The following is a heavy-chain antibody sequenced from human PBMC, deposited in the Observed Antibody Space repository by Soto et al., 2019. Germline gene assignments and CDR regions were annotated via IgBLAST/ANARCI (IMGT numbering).Heavy chain of an antibody. CDR3: TRRVKLAIDS. CDR1: GLSFRNCE. CDR2: ISSSGSTM. D-gene: IGHD6-13*01. J-gene: IGHJ4*02. Sequence: GGSLRLSGVASGLSFRNCEMNWVRQAAGKGLEWLSYISSSGSTMYYADSVKGRFTISRDNAKNSLSLQINSLRAEDTALYYCTRRVKLAIDSWGQGTQVTVSS. V-gene: IGHV3-48*03.